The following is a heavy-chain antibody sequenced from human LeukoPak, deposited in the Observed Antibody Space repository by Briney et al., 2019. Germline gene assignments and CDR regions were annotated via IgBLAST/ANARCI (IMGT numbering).Heavy chain of an antibody. D-gene: IGHD2-21*01. CDR1: GFTVNSKY. Sequence: GGSLRLSCAASGFTVNSKYMNWVRQAPGKGLEWVSVIESGGSTYYADSVKGRFTISRDSYQNTLYLQMNSLRAEDTAVYYCARVVVISNSDYFDYWGQGTLVTVSS. V-gene: IGHV3-53*01. CDR2: IESGGST. J-gene: IGHJ4*02. CDR3: ARVVVISNSDYFDY.